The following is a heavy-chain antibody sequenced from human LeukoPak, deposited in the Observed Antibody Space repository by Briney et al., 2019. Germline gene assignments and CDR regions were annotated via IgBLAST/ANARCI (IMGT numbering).Heavy chain of an antibody. CDR1: GGSISSYY. Sequence: SETLSLTCTVSGGSISSYYWSWIRQPPGKGLEWIGEINHSGSTNYNPSLKSRVTISLDTSKNQFSLKLSSVTAADTAVYYCAKALGSYRHKYYFDYWGQGTLVTVSS. V-gene: IGHV4-34*01. D-gene: IGHD3-10*01. CDR2: INHSGST. J-gene: IGHJ4*02. CDR3: AKALGSYRHKYYFDY.